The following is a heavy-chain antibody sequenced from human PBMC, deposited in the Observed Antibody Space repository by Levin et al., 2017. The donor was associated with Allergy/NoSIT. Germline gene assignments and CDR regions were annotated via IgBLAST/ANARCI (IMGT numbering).Heavy chain of an antibody. D-gene: IGHD4-17*01. CDR3: ARIDNGDYAVY. CDR1: GYTFTSYY. Sequence: ASVKVSCKASGYTFTSYYMHWVRQAPGQGLEWMGIINPSGCSTSYAQKFQGRVTMTRDTSTSTVYMELSSLGSEDTAVYYCARIDNGDYAVYWGQGTLVTVSS. CDR2: INPSGCST. V-gene: IGHV1-46*01. J-gene: IGHJ4*02.